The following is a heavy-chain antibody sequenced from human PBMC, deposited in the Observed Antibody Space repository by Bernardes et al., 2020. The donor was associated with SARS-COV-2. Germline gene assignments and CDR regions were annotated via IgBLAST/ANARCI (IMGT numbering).Heavy chain of an antibody. D-gene: IGHD3-9*01. CDR2: IKQDGSEK. CDR3: ARATQTYYDILTGYYKELAGCFDY. CDR1: GFTFSSYW. J-gene: IGHJ4*02. Sequence: GGSLRLSCAASGFTFSSYWMSWVRQAPGKGLEWVANIKQDGSEKYYVDSVKGRFTISRDNAKNSLYLQMNSLRAEDTAVYYCARATQTYYDILTGYYKELAGCFDYWGQGTLVTVSS. V-gene: IGHV3-7*01.